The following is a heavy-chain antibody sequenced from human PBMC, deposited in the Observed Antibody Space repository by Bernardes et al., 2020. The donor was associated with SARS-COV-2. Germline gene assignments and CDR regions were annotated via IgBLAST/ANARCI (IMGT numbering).Heavy chain of an antibody. CDR1: GYRLTGNY. D-gene: IGHD3-3*01. V-gene: IGHV1-2*02. CDR3: AGYDAGRTTFGVLSGVHGIDV. Sequence: ASVKVSCKASGYRLTGNYIHWVRQAPGQGLEWMGWLNPNSGDTKYAQKFQGRVTLTWDTSISTAFMDLNRLRPADTAVYFCAGYDAGRTTFGVLSGVHGIDVWGQGTKVTV. CDR2: LNPNSGDT. J-gene: IGHJ6*02.